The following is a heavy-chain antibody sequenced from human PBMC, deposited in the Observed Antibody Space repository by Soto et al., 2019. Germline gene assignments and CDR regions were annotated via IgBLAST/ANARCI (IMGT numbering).Heavy chain of an antibody. D-gene: IGHD1-1*01. CDR3: ARGRYGDY. Sequence: QVHLVQSGAEVKKPGASVKVSCKCSGYTFTSYGITWVRQAPGQGLECMGGISAHNGNTDYAQKDQGRVTVTRDTSPSTGYMELRSLRYDDTAVYYCARGRYGDYWGQGALVTVSS. V-gene: IGHV1-18*01. CDR1: GYTFTSYG. CDR2: ISAHNGNT. J-gene: IGHJ4*02.